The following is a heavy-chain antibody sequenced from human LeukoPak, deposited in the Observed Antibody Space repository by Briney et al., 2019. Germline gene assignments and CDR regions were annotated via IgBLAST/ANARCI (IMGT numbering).Heavy chain of an antibody. CDR2: ILYDGTIT. Sequence: GGSLRLSCAASGFTFSTYGMHWVREAPGKGLAGVEDILYDGTITYYGDSVKGRFTISRDNSINTLYLQMNSLRAEDTALYYCARERNDYRFSGDAFQIWGQGTMVTVSP. CDR3: ARERNDYRFSGDAFQI. D-gene: IGHD4-11*01. V-gene: IGHV3-33*05. J-gene: IGHJ3*02. CDR1: GFTFSTYG.